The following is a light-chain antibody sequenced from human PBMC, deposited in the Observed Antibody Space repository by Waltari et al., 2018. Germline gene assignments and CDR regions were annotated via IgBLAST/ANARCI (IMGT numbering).Light chain of an antibody. J-gene: IGLJ1*01. CDR3: ASYAGTNPYV. CDR1: SRDIGDYNY. V-gene: IGLV2-14*03. CDR2: EIL. Sequence: QSTLTQPASVSGSPGQSITISCTGSSRDIGDYNYVSWFQQHPDKVPNLLIYEILNPPSGVSARFSGSKSGTTAFLTISGLQTDDEASYYCASYAGTNPYVFGTGT.